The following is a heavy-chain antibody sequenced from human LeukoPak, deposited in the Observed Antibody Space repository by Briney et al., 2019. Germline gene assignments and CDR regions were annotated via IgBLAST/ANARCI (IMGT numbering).Heavy chain of an antibody. CDR1: EFSFSNYW. V-gene: IGHV3-7*04. CDR2: IKQDGSEK. D-gene: IGHD4-17*01. Sequence: QSGGSLRLSCAAYEFSFSNYWMSWVRQAPGKGLEWVASIKQDGSEKNYVDSVKGRFTISRDNTKNLLYLQMNSLRAEDTAVYYCARHLYGDYVTDRYYGMDVWGQGTTVTVSS. CDR3: ARHLYGDYVTDRYYGMDV. J-gene: IGHJ6*02.